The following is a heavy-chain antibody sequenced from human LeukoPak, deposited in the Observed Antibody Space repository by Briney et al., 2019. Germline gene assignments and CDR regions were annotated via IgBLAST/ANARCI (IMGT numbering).Heavy chain of an antibody. Sequence: ASVKVSCKASGYTFTGYYMHWVRQAPGQGLEWMGRINPNSGGTNYAKKFQGRVTMTRDTSISTAYMELSRLRSDDTAVYYCARDKAKGEAAAGFWGQGTLVTVSS. J-gene: IGHJ4*02. CDR3: ARDKAKGEAAAGF. CDR1: GYTFTGYY. D-gene: IGHD6-13*01. V-gene: IGHV1-2*06. CDR2: INPNSGGT.